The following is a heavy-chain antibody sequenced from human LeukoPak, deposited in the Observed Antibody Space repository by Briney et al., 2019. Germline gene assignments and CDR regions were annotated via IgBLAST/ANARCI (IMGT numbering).Heavy chain of an antibody. V-gene: IGHV3-53*01. CDR1: GFTVSSNY. D-gene: IGHD3-22*01. J-gene: IGHJ4*02. Sequence: GGSLRLSCAASGFTVSSNYMSRVRQAPGKGLEWVSVIYSDGRTYYADSVKGRFTISRDNSKNTLYLQMNSLRAEDTAVYYCARAPGGTQASSGYFDYWGQGTLVTVSS. CDR2: IYSDGRT. CDR3: ARAPGGTQASSGYFDY.